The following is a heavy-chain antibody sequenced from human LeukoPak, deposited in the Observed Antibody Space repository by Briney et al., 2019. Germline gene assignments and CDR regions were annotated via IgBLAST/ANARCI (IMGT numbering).Heavy chain of an antibody. Sequence: SQTLSLTCTVSGGSISSGSYYWSWIRQPAGKGLEWIGRIYTSGSTNYNPSLKSRVTISVDTSKNQFSLKLSSVTAADTAVYYCASHNAHVTTGLGYFDYWGQGTLVTVSS. CDR1: GGSISSGSYY. CDR2: IYTSGST. V-gene: IGHV4-61*02. J-gene: IGHJ4*02. D-gene: IGHD4-11*01. CDR3: ASHNAHVTTGLGYFDY.